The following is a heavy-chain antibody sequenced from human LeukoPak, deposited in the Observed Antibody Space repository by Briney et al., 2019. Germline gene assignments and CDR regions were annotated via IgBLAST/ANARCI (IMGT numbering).Heavy chain of an antibody. CDR1: GFTFSNYA. Sequence: GGSLRLSCSASGFTFSNYAMHWVRQAPGKGLQYVSAISSNGGSTYYADSVKGRFTISRDNSKNTLYLQMSSLRAEDTAVYYCVKALGYCSGGSCLAFDIWGQRTMVTVSS. J-gene: IGHJ3*02. V-gene: IGHV3-64D*06. CDR2: ISSNGGST. D-gene: IGHD2-15*01. CDR3: VKALGYCSGGSCLAFDI.